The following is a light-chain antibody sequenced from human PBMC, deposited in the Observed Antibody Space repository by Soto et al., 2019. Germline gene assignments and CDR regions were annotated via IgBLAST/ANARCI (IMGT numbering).Light chain of an antibody. V-gene: IGKV3-11*01. CDR2: DAS. CDR3: QQRRNWPRT. CDR1: QSVSNS. J-gene: IGKJ2*01. Sequence: EIVLTQSPATLSLSPGERATLSCRASQSVSNSLVWFQQKPGQAPRLLIYDASNKATDIPGRFSGSGSGTDFTSTISGLEPEDLAVYYCQQRRNWPRTFGQGTKLEIK.